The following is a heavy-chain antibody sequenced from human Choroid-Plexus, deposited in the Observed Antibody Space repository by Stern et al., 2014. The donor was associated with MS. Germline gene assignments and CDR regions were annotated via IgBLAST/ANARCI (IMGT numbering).Heavy chain of an antibody. Sequence: VQLEESGGGVAQPGRPLILSCAASGFTFSNFGMHWVRQAPGKGLEWVALISYDGRDKYYADSVKGRFAIFRDNSKNTLYMHMNSLRAEDTAVYYCAKDRQWSTYFFDYWGQGSLVTVSS. D-gene: IGHD2-15*01. CDR3: AKDRQWSTYFFDY. J-gene: IGHJ4*02. CDR2: ISYDGRDK. CDR1: GFTFSNFG. V-gene: IGHV3-30*18.